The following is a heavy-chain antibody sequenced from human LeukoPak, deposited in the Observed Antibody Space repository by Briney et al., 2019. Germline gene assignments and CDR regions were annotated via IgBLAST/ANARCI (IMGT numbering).Heavy chain of an antibody. CDR2: ISSTGAI. CDR3: ARDYDWGFDY. CDR1: GFTFSSHS. J-gene: IGHJ4*02. D-gene: IGHD7-27*01. Sequence: TGGSLRLSCAASGFTFSSHSMNWVRQAPGKGLEWVSYISSTGAIHYADSVKGRFTISRDNAKNSLYLEVNTLRAEDTAVYYCARDYDWGFDYWGQGTLVTVSS. V-gene: IGHV3-48*04.